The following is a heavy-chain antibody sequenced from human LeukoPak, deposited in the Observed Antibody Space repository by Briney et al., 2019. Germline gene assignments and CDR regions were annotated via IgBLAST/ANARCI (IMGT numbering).Heavy chain of an antibody. CDR2: IYYSGST. CDR3: ARDRRVVVSSAYYYYMDV. Sequence: SETLSLTCTVSGGSISSGGYYWSWIRQHPGKGLEWIGYIYYSGSTFYNPSLKSRVTISVDTSKNQFSLKLSSVTAADTAVYYCARDRRVVVSSAYYYYMDVWGKGTTVTVSS. V-gene: IGHV4-31*03. CDR1: GGSISSGGYY. J-gene: IGHJ6*03. D-gene: IGHD3-22*01.